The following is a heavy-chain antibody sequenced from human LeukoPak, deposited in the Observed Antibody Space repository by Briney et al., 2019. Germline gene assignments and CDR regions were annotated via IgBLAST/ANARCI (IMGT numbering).Heavy chain of an antibody. Sequence: GASVKVSCKASGYTFTSYGISWVRQAPGQGLEWMGGIIPIFGTANYAQKFQGRVTITADKSTSTAYMELSSLRSEDTAVYYCARGFFREPDSDFIYYYYMDVWGKGTTVTVSS. CDR2: IIPIFGTA. CDR1: GYTFTSYG. V-gene: IGHV1-69*06. J-gene: IGHJ6*03. D-gene: IGHD3/OR15-3a*01. CDR3: ARGFFREPDSDFIYYYYMDV.